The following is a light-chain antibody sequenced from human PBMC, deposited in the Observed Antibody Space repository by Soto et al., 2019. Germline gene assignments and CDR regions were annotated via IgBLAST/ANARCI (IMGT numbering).Light chain of an antibody. J-gene: IGKJ4*01. V-gene: IGKV1-5*03. CDR2: KAS. Sequence: DIQMTPSPSTLSASVVDRFTIACRASQSIISWLAWYQQKPGRAPNLLIYKASTLESGVPSRFSGSGSGTEFTLTISSVQPDDFATYYCQQYKSYPLNCGGGTKGDIK. CDR1: QSIISW. CDR3: QQYKSYPLN.